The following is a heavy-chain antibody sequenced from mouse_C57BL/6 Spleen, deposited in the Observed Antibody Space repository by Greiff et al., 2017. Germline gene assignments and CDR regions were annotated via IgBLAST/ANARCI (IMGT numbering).Heavy chain of an antibody. CDR3: ARHDYETWFAY. J-gene: IGHJ3*01. D-gene: IGHD2-4*01. Sequence: VQLQQPGAELVRPGSSVKLSCKASGYTFTSYWMHWVKQRPIQGLEWIGNIDPSDSETHYNQKFKDKATLTVDKSSSTAYMQLSSLTSEDSAVYYCARHDYETWFAYWGQGTLVTVSA. CDR2: IDPSDSET. V-gene: IGHV1-52*01. CDR1: GYTFTSYW.